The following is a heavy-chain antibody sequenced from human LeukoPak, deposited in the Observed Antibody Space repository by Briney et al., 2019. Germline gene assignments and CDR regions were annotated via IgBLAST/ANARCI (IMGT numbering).Heavy chain of an antibody. Sequence: SAVTVSCKCTGCTFSSYAISWVRQAPGQGLEWMGGIIPIFGTANYAQKFQGRVTITTDESTSTAYMELSSLRSEDTAVYYCARGDFWSANYYYYMAVWGKGTTVTVPS. CDR3: ARGDFWSANYYYYMAV. J-gene: IGHJ6*03. CDR2: IIPIFGTA. D-gene: IGHD3-3*01. CDR1: GCTFSSYA. V-gene: IGHV1-69*05.